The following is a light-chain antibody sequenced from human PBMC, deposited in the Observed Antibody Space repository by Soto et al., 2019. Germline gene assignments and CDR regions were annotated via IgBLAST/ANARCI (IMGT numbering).Light chain of an antibody. CDR3: QQTYSTPQT. V-gene: IGKV1-39*01. J-gene: IGKJ1*01. Sequence: DIQMTQSPSSLSASVGDRVTITCRASQSISSNLNWYQQKPGKAPKVLIYAASSLQSGVPSRFSGSVSGTDFTLTISSLQPEDFAAYHCQQTYSTPQTFGQGTKVEIK. CDR1: QSISSN. CDR2: AAS.